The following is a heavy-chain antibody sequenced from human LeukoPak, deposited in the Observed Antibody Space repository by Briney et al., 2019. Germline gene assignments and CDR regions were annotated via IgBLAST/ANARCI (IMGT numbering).Heavy chain of an antibody. CDR2: IRYDGSNK. CDR3: AKGTGHDFVWGSYYMDV. Sequence: GGSLRLSCAASGFTFSSYGMHWVRQAPGKGLEWVAFIRYDGSNKYYADSVKGRVTVSRDNSKNTLHLQMISLSTEDTGVYYCAKGTGHDFVWGSYYMDVWGKGTMVTISS. V-gene: IGHV3-30*02. CDR1: GFTFSSYG. J-gene: IGHJ6*03. D-gene: IGHD3-16*01.